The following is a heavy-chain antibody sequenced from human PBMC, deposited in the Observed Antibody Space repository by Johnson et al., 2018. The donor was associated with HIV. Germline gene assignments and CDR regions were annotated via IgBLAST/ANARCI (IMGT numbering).Heavy chain of an antibody. CDR1: GLTFSNYA. CDR3: AKLPGGNSGFVDAFDI. CDR2: IKQDGSEK. V-gene: IGHV3-7*01. J-gene: IGHJ3*02. D-gene: IGHD4-23*01. Sequence: EVQLVESGGGLVQPGGSLRLSCAASGLTFSNYAMSWVRQAPGKGPEWVANIKQDGSEKNYLDSVRGRFTISRDNSKNTLYLQMNSLRAEDTAVYYCAKLPGGNSGFVDAFDIWGQGTMVTVSS.